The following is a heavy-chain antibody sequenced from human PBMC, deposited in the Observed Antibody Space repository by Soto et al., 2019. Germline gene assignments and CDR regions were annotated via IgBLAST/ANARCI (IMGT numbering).Heavy chain of an antibody. Sequence: QEQLVESGGGVVQAGRSRRLSCAASGFTFNFFGMHWVRQAPGMGLEWVAVISYDGSEKYYADSVKGRFTMSRDNSKNMVYLEMSSLRPEDTSVYYCAKERRYSFDAFDIWGHGTMVTVSS. CDR3: AKERRYSFDAFDI. V-gene: IGHV3-30*18. CDR1: GFTFNFFG. D-gene: IGHD5-12*01. J-gene: IGHJ3*02. CDR2: ISYDGSEK.